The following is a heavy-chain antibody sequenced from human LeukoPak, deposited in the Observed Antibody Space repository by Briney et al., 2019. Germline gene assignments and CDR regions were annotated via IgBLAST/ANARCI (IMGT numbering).Heavy chain of an antibody. Sequence: PGGSLRLSCAASGFTFSDHYMDWVRQAPGRGLEWVANIKQDESEKYYVDSLKGRFTISRDNAKNSLYLQMNSLRAEDTAVYYCARDKIEGPTKLDYWGQGILVTVSS. D-gene: IGHD1-1*01. CDR2: IKQDESEK. CDR1: GFTFSDHY. V-gene: IGHV3-7*01. J-gene: IGHJ4*02. CDR3: ARDKIEGPTKLDY.